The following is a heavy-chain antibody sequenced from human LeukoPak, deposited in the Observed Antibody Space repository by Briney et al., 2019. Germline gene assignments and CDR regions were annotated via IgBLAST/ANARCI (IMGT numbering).Heavy chain of an antibody. D-gene: IGHD5-18*01. Sequence: SETLSLTCTVSGGSISSYYWSWIRQPPGKGLEWIGYIYYSGSTNYNPSLKSRVTISVDTSKNQFSLKLSSVTAADTAVYYCARGPFSRRSYGYPFDYWGRGTLVTVSS. CDR2: IYYSGST. J-gene: IGHJ4*02. V-gene: IGHV4-59*12. CDR1: GGSISSYY. CDR3: ARGPFSRRSYGYPFDY.